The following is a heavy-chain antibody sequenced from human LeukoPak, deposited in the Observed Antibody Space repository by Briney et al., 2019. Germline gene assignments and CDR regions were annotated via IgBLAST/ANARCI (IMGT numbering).Heavy chain of an antibody. J-gene: IGHJ3*02. Sequence: PGGSLRLSCAASGFTFSSYAMSWVRQAPGKGLEWVSGISGSSGSTHYADSVKDRFTISRDNSKNTLYLQMNSLRAEDTAVYYCAKETVVVVAATPDAFDIWGQGTMVTVSS. CDR1: GFTFSSYA. CDR3: AKETVVVVAATPDAFDI. D-gene: IGHD2-15*01. CDR2: ISGSSGST. V-gene: IGHV3-23*01.